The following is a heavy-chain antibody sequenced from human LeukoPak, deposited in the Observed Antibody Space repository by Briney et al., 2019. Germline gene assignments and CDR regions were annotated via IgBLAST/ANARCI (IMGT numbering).Heavy chain of an antibody. CDR3: ARDNGINDFWSGYYIY. CDR2: IIPILGIG. V-gene: IGHV1-69*04. D-gene: IGHD3-3*01. J-gene: IGHJ4*02. Sequence: SVNVSCKASGGTFSSYAISWVRQAPGQGLEWMGRIIPILGIGNYAQKFQGRVTITADKSTRTVYMELSSLRSEDTAVYYCARDNGINDFWSGYYIYWGQGTLVTVSS. CDR1: GGTFSSYA.